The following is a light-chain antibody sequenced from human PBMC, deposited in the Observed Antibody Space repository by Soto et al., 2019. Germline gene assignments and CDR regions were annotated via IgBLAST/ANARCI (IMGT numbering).Light chain of an antibody. V-gene: IGKV1-5*01. Sequence: DIQMTQYPSTLSASVGDRFTITCRASKSISSWLAWYQQKQGKAPKLLIYDASSLESGVPSRFSGSGSGTEFTLTISSLQPDDFATYYCQQYNSLSFGQGTKVDIK. CDR2: DAS. CDR3: QQYNSLS. CDR1: KSISSW. J-gene: IGKJ1*01.